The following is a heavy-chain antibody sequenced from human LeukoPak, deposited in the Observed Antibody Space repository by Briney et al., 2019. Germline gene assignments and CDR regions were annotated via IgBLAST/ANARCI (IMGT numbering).Heavy chain of an antibody. J-gene: IGHJ4*02. CDR2: ISGSGGST. CDR3: VREDTPATANY. CDR1: GFTFSSYA. D-gene: IGHD2-21*02. V-gene: IGHV3-23*01. Sequence: PGGSLRLSCAASGFTFSSYAMSWVRQAPGKGLEWVSVISGSGGSTDYADSVKGRFTISRDNSKDTLFLQMHSLRPGDTAVYYCVREDTPATANYWGQGTLVTISS.